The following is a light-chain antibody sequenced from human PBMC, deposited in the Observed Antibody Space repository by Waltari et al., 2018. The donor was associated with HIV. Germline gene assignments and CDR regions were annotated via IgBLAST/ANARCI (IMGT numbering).Light chain of an antibody. V-gene: IGKV4-1*01. CDR3: QQFYKIPWT. CDR2: WSS. CDR1: MSVLYDANNKNY. J-gene: IGKJ1*01. Sequence: DIVMTQSPGSLSVAAGGWATNHCTSTMSVLYDANNKNYLAWYQQKPGRPPGLLLSWSSTRESGVAARFTGSGSGTDFTLTIDNVQSDDAAVYYCQQFYKIPWTFGQGTKVDI.